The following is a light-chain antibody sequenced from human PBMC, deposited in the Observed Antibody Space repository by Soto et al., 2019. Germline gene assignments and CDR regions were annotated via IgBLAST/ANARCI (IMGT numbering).Light chain of an antibody. CDR1: SSNIGTHT. V-gene: IGLV1-44*01. J-gene: IGLJ2*01. Sequence: QSVLIQPHSASGTPGQTATISCSGSSSNIGTHTVTWYQQVPGTAPKLLIFSHNQRPSGVPDRFSGSQSGTSASLAISGLKSDDEADYYCCSYSGSDTMIFGGGTQLTVL. CDR2: SHN. CDR3: CSYSGSDTMI.